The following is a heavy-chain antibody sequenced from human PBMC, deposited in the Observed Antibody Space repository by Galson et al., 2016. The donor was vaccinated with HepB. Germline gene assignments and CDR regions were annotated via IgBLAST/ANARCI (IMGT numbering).Heavy chain of an antibody. V-gene: IGHV3-30*03. Sequence: SLRLSCAASGFTVNSYGVHWARQTPGKRLEWMAVMSYDGSTKKYADSVKGRFTISRDNSRNTVYLQMNRLRPEDTAVYYCAREVHSDDFWSGYTLSYYGMDVWGQGTAVTVPS. J-gene: IGHJ6*02. D-gene: IGHD3-3*01. CDR3: AREVHSDDFWSGYTLSYYGMDV. CDR1: GFTVNSYG. CDR2: MSYDGSTK.